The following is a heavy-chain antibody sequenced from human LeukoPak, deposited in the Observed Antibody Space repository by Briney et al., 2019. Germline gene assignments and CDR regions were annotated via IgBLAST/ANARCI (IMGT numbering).Heavy chain of an antibody. V-gene: IGHV5-51*01. J-gene: IGHJ5*01. CDR2: IYPGDSDT. CDR1: GYSFTNYW. CDR3: ARPGRDGGYSYGFDS. Sequence: GESLKISCQGSGYSFTNYWIGWVRQMPGKGLEWMGIIYPGDSDTRYSPSFQGQVTISADKSISTAYLQWSSLKASDTAMYYCARPGRDGGYSYGFDSWGQGTPATVSS. D-gene: IGHD5-18*01.